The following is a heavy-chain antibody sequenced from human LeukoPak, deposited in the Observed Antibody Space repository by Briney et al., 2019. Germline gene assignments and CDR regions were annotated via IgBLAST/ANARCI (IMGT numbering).Heavy chain of an antibody. CDR2: ISGSGGST. CDR3: AKDRSPLRTMVRGVNDY. CDR1: GFTFSIYG. Sequence: QPGGSLRLSCATSGFTFSIYGMSWVRQAPGKGLEWVSAISGSGGSTYYADSVKGRFTISRDNSKNTLYLQMNSLRAEDTAVYYCAKDRSPLRTMVRGVNDYWGQGTLVTVSS. V-gene: IGHV3-23*01. D-gene: IGHD3-10*01. J-gene: IGHJ4*02.